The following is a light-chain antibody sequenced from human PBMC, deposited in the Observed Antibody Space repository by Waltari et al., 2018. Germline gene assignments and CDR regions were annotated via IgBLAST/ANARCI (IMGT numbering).Light chain of an antibody. V-gene: IGKV2-30*01. CDR1: QSLVFTDGDTY. J-gene: IGKJ2*01. CDR3: MQASHWPYT. Sequence: DAVMTQSPLSLPVTLGQPASISSRSRQSLVFTDGDTYLNWFQLRPGQSPRRLIYKVSDRDSGVPDRFSGSVSGTEFTLKISRVEAEDVGVYYCMQASHWPYTFGQGTKLEIK. CDR2: KVS.